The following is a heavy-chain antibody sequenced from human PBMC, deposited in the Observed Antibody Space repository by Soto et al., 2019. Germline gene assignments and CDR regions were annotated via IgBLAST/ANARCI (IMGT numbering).Heavy chain of an antibody. CDR3: ARGGAMGVDY. Sequence: GCLGRAGPASGFTFNTHWMHWVRQAPGKGLVWVSRIYFDGITTNYADSVKGRLTVSRDNAKKTVYLHVNTLRDEDTAVYYCARGGAMGVDYWGQGTLVTVSS. V-gene: IGHV3-74*01. CDR1: GFTFNTHW. J-gene: IGHJ4*02. D-gene: IGHD1-26*01. CDR2: IYFDGITT.